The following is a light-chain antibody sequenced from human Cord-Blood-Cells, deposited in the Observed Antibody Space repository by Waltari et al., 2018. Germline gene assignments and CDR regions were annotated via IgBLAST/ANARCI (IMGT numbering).Light chain of an antibody. CDR3: QQYYSTLTWT. Sequence: DIVMTQSPDSLAVSLGERATIHCKSSQRVLYSSNNKNYLAWYQQKPGQPPKLLIYWASTRESGVPDRFSGSGSGTDFTLTISSLQAEDVAVYYCQQYYSTLTWTFGQGTKVEIK. CDR2: WAS. V-gene: IGKV4-1*01. J-gene: IGKJ1*01. CDR1: QRVLYSSNNKNY.